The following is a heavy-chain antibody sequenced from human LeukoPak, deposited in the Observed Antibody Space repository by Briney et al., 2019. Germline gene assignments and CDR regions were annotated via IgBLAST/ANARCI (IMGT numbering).Heavy chain of an antibody. J-gene: IGHJ4*02. CDR1: GGTFSSYA. D-gene: IGHD3-10*01. CDR2: IIPILGIA. CDR3: ARDLLWFGDIVDN. V-gene: IGHV1-69*04. Sequence: SVKVSCKASGGTFSSYAISWVRQAPGQGLEWMGRIIPILGIANYAQKFQGRVTITADKSTSTAYIELSSLRSKDTAVYYCARDLLWFGDIVDNWGQGTLVTVSS.